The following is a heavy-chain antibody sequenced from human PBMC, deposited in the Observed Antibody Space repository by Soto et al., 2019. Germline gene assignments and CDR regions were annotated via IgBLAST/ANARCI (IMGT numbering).Heavy chain of an antibody. CDR2: ISTSSGHA. CDR1: GYTFSTYS. CDR3: ARRMIRGVNENEY. J-gene: IGHJ4*02. Sequence: QVQLVQSGPEVKKPGASVKVSCKASGYTFSTYSLNWVRQAPGQGLEWKGYISTSSGHAIYAQTHQGRVTMTKDTSSSTAYMELESLTSDDTAIYYCARRMIRGVNENEYWGQGTLVTVSS. D-gene: IGHD3-10*01. V-gene: IGHV1-18*04.